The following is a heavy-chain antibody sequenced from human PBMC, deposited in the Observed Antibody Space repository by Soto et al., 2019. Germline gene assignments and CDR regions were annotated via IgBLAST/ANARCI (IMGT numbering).Heavy chain of an antibody. CDR3: ATGFLGLCTGGNCPLDY. J-gene: IGHJ4*02. CDR2: IWYHGIDK. D-gene: IGHD2-15*01. Sequence: ESGGVVVHPERSLRLSCAASGFTFSRQAMHWVRQAPGRGLEWVAVIWYHGIDKYYADSVKGRFTISRDNSKNTVYLQMNSLRGEDTAVYYCATGFLGLCTGGNCPLDYWGQGTLVTVSS. V-gene: IGHV3-33*01. CDR1: GFTFSRQA.